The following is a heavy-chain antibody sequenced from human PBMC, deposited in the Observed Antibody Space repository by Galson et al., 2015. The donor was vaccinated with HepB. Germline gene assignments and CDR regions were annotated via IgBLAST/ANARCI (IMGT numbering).Heavy chain of an antibody. Sequence: SLRLSCAASGFTFSSYAMGWVRQAPGKGLEYVSAMSGNTGDTYYADSVKGRFTISRDNSKNTLYLQMNSLRAEDTAVYYCARRGPGYCSSTTCYKSFDYWCQGTQVTVSS. CDR1: GFTFSSYA. CDR2: MSGNTGDT. J-gene: IGHJ4*02. D-gene: IGHD2-2*02. V-gene: IGHV3-23*01. CDR3: ARRGPGYCSSTTCYKSFDY.